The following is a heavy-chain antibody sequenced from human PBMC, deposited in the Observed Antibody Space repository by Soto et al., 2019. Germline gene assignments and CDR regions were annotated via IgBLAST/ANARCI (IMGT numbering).Heavy chain of an antibody. J-gene: IGHJ6*02. CDR1: GGSISSYY. CDR2: IYYSGST. Sequence: TLSLTCTVSGGSISSYYWSWIRQPPGKGLEWIGYIYYSGSTNYNPSLKSRVTISVDTSKNQFSLKLSSVTAADTAVYYCARAGQQLVGGYYYGMDVWGQGTTVTVSS. D-gene: IGHD6-13*01. CDR3: ARAGQQLVGGYYYGMDV. V-gene: IGHV4-59*01.